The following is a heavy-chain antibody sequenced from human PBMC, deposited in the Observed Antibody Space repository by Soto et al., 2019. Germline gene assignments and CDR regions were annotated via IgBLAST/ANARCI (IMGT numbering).Heavy chain of an antibody. CDR1: GFSFSTSA. CDR3: VGDRGGSYNFNY. J-gene: IGHJ4*02. CDR2: VSSDGRDQ. Sequence: QVQLVESGGGVVQSGGSLRLSCVASGFSFSTSAMHWVRQAPGKGLEWVSIVSSDGRDQYYADSVKGRFTIFRDNSKNTLSLHMNSLKTDDTAVYYCVGDRGGSYNFNYWGQGTPVTVSS. D-gene: IGHD1-26*01. V-gene: IGHV3-30*04.